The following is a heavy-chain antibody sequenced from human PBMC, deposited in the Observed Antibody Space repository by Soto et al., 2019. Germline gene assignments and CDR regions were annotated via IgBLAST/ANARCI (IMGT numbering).Heavy chain of an antibody. CDR1: GFTFSGYS. CDR2: IKQDESEK. V-gene: IGHV3-7*01. D-gene: IGHD1-1*01. Sequence: EVQLVESGGGLVQPGGSLRLSCAASGFTFSGYSMSWVRQAPGKGLEWVANIKQDESEKYYVASVKGRFTISRDNAKNSVYLQMNSLRADDTAVYYCARQRGCDYWGQGTLVTVSS. J-gene: IGHJ4*02. CDR3: ARQRGCDY.